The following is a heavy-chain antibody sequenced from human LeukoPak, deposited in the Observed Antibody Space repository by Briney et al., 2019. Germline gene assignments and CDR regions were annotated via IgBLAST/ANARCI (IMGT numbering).Heavy chain of an antibody. J-gene: IGHJ3*02. D-gene: IGHD2-15*01. CDR2: IGSSSSYI. Sequence: GGSLRLSCAASGFTFSSYSMNWVRQAPGKGLEWVSSIGSSSSYIYYADSVKGRFTISRDNAKNSLYLQMNSLRAEDTAVYYCARDQYCSGGSCYPDAFDIWGQGTMVTVSS. V-gene: IGHV3-21*01. CDR1: GFTFSSYS. CDR3: ARDQYCSGGSCYPDAFDI.